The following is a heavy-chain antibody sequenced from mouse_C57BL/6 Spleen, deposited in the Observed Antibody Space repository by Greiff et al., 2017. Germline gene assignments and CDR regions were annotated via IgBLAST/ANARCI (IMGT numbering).Heavy chain of an antibody. Sequence: QVQLQQPGAELVRPGTSVKLSCKASGYTFTSYWMHWVKQRPGQGLEWIGVIDPSDSYTNYNQKFKGKATLTVDTSSSTAYMQLSSLTSEDSAVYYCAREELRRGFAYWGQGTLVTVSA. CDR2: IDPSDSYT. J-gene: IGHJ3*01. CDR3: AREELRRGFAY. D-gene: IGHD1-1*01. CDR1: GYTFTSYW. V-gene: IGHV1-59*01.